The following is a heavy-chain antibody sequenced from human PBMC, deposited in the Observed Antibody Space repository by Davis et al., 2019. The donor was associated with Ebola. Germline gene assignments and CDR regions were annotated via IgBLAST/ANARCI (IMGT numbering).Heavy chain of an antibody. Sequence: GESLKISCAASGFTFSSYGMHWVRQAPGKGLEWVAVISYDGSNKYYADSVKGRFTISRDNSKSTLYLQMRAEDTAVYYCAKAGYSSSDKDYWGQGTLVTVSS. CDR2: ISYDGSNK. V-gene: IGHV3-30*18. J-gene: IGHJ4*02. D-gene: IGHD6-6*01. CDR3: AKAGYSSSDKDY. CDR1: GFTFSSYG.